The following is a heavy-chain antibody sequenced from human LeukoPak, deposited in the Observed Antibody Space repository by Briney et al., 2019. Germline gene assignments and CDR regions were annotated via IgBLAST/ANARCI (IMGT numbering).Heavy chain of an antibody. CDR2: IKGDGNT. Sequence: HSGGSLRLSCAASGFTFSSYAMSWVRQAPGKGLVWVSRIKGDGNTNYADSVKGRFTISRDNAKNTVSLQMNSLRAEDTGVYYCARAPSEIGGYYPEYFRHWGQGTLVTVSS. J-gene: IGHJ1*01. CDR1: GFTFSSYA. D-gene: IGHD3-22*01. CDR3: ARAPSEIGGYYPEYFRH. V-gene: IGHV3-74*01.